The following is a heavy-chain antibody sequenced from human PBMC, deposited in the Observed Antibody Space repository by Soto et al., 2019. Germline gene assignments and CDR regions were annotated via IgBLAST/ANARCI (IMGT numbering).Heavy chain of an antibody. J-gene: IGHJ4*02. D-gene: IGHD4-4*01. Sequence: PSETLSLTCTVSGFPISSYYWGWIRQPAGKGLEWVGRIYTSGSTNYNPSLKSRVTMSVDTSKNQYSLKLSSVTAAETAVYYCAREMTTVTNGYEYWGQGTLVTVSS. CDR1: GFPISSYY. CDR2: IYTSGST. V-gene: IGHV4-4*07. CDR3: AREMTTVTNGYEY.